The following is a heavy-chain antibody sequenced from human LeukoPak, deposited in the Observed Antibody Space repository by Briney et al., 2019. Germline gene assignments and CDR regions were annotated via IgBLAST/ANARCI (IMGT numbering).Heavy chain of an antibody. CDR3: ARGSVQLWLRDTYYYMDV. CDR1: GFTFDDYA. D-gene: IGHD5-18*01. CDR2: INWNGRIT. V-gene: IGHV3-20*04. J-gene: IGHJ6*03. Sequence: GESLRLSCAASGFTFDDYAMNWVRQVPWRGLEWVSGINWNGRITEYADSVKDRFTISRQNTKNSLYLYMNNLGGEDTALYFCARGSVQLWLRDTYYYMDVWGKGTTVTVSS.